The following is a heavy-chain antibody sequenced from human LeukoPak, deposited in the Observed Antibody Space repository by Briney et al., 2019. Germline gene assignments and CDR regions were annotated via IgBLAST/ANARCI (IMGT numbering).Heavy chain of an antibody. CDR1: GFTVSINY. Sequence: GGSLRLSCAASGFTVSINYMSWVRQAPGEGLEWVSVIYTTGKTYYADSVKGRFSISRDNSKNTVYLQMNSLRAEDTAVYYCAKASPTGRACDCWGQGTLVTVSS. CDR3: AKASPTGRACDC. J-gene: IGHJ4*02. V-gene: IGHV3-53*01. D-gene: IGHD1-1*01. CDR2: IYTTGKT.